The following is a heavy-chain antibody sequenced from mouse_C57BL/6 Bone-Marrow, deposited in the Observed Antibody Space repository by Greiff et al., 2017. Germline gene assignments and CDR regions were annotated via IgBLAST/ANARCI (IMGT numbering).Heavy chain of an antibody. CDR1: GYTFTSYW. CDR3: ARVTTVGAY. Sequence: VQLQQPGAELVMPGASVKLSCKASGYTFTSYWMHWVKQRPGQGLEWIGEIDPSDSYTNYNQKFKGKSTLTVDKSSSTAYMQLSSLTSEDSSVYYCARVTTVGAYWGQGTLVTVSA. V-gene: IGHV1-69*01. CDR2: IDPSDSYT. J-gene: IGHJ3*01. D-gene: IGHD1-1*01.